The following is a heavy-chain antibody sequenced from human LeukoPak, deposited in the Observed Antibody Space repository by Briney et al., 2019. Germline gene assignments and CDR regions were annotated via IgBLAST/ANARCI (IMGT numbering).Heavy chain of an antibody. CDR1: GGSISSNSYY. CDR2: IYYSGST. J-gene: IGHJ6*03. V-gene: IGHV4-39*07. Sequence: SETLSLTCAVSGGSISSNSYYWGWIRQPPGRGLEWIGSIYYSGSTYYSPSLKSRVTISVDTSKNQFSLKLSSVTAADTAVYYCARAVQLERPPPLIGYYYMDVWGKGTTVTVSS. CDR3: ARAVQLERPPPLIGYYYMDV. D-gene: IGHD1-1*01.